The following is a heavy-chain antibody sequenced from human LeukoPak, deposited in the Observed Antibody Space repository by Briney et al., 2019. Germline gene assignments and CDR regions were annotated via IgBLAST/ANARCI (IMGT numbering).Heavy chain of an antibody. CDR1: GGSFSDYY. CDR2: INHSGST. Sequence: SETLSLTCAVYGGSFSDYYCSWFRQPPGKRLEWIREINHSGSTNYNPSLKSRVTISVDTSKNQFSLRLKSVAAADTAVYYCAYSSAYQQQWGQGTLVTVSS. J-gene: IGHJ1*01. V-gene: IGHV4-34*01. D-gene: IGHD3-22*01. CDR3: AYSSAYQQQ.